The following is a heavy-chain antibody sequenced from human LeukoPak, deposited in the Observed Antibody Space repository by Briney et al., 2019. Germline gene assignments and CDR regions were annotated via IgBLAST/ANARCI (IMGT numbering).Heavy chain of an antibody. CDR3: ARVGYYDSSGYYLYYYGMDV. V-gene: IGHV1-8*01. CDR2: MNPNSGNT. CDR1: GYTFTSYD. Sequence: ASVKVSCKASGYTFTSYDINWVRQATGQGLEWMGWMNPNSGNTGYAQKFQGRVTMTRNTSISTAYMELSSLRSEDTAVYYCARVGYYDSSGYYLYYYGMDVWGQGTTVTVSS. J-gene: IGHJ6*02. D-gene: IGHD3-22*01.